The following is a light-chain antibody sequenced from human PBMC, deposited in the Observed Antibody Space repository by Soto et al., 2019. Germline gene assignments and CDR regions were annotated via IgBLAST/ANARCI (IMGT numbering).Light chain of an antibody. CDR2: DVS. Sequence: QSVLTQPASVSGSPGQSITISCIGTSNDVGSYNFVSWYQKHPNTAPRLIIYDVSNRPSGVSNRFSGSKSDNTASLTSSGLQAEDEADYYCSSYTRSSTVLFGGGTKVTV. V-gene: IGLV2-14*03. CDR1: SNDVGSYNF. J-gene: IGLJ2*01. CDR3: SSYTRSSTVL.